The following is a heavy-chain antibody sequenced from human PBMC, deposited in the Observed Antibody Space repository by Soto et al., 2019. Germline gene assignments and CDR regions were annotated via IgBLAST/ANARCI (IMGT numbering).Heavy chain of an antibody. J-gene: IGHJ6*02. D-gene: IGHD2-2*02. V-gene: IGHV3-23*01. CDR3: ARYQLLYGYYYYGMDV. CDR1: GFTFSSYA. Sequence: EEQLLESGGGLVQPGGSLRLSCAVSGFTFSSYAMSWVRQDPGKGLEWVSSISASGGSTYYADSVKGRFTISRDNAKNSLYLQMNSLRAEDTAVYYCARYQLLYGYYYYGMDVWGQGTTVTVSS. CDR2: ISASGGST.